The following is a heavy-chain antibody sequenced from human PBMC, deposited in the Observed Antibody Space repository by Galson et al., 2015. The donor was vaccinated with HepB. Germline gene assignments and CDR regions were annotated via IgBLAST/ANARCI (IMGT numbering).Heavy chain of an antibody. J-gene: IGHJ3*02. V-gene: IGHV3-7*03. CDR1: GFTFSSYW. CDR2: IKQDGSEK. D-gene: IGHD2-8*02. CDR3: ARDLTGGYDAFDI. Sequence: SLRLSCAASGFTFSSYWMSWVRQAPGKGLEWVANIKQDGSEKYYVDSVKGRFTISRDNAKNSLYLQMNSLRAEDTAVYYCARDLTGGYDAFDIWGQGTMVTVSS.